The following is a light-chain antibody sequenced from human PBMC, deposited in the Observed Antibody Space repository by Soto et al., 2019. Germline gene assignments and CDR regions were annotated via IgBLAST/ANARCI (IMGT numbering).Light chain of an antibody. J-gene: IGKJ5*01. CDR3: QQYNNWPQIT. Sequence: EIVMTQSPATLAVSPGDTATLSCRASQSLGGNLAWYQQKPGQGPRLLIFRASSRATGVPARFSASGSGTEFTLTISGLQSEDFAVYYCQQYNNWPQITFGQGTRLEI. CDR2: RAS. CDR1: QSLGGN. V-gene: IGKV3-15*01.